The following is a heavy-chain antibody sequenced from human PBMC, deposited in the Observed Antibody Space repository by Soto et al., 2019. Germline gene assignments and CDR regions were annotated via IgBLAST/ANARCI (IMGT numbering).Heavy chain of an antibody. J-gene: IGHJ4*02. V-gene: IGHV3-23*01. CDR1: GFTFSSYA. CDR3: AKDFEDPRKYSSSAGDHMEDY. D-gene: IGHD6-6*01. Sequence: GGSLRLSCAASGFTFSSYAMSWVRQAPGKGLEWVSAISGSGGSTYYADSVKGRFTISRANSKNTLYLQMNSLRAEDTAVYYCAKDFEDPRKYSSSAGDHMEDYWGQGTLVTVSS. CDR2: ISGSGGST.